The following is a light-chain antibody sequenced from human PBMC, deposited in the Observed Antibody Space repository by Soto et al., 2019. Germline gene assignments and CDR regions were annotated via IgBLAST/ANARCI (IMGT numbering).Light chain of an antibody. Sequence: EIVLTQSPGTLSVSPGERATLSCRASQSVSDNYLAWYQQTPGQAPSLLIYGASKRATGLPDRFSGSGSGADFPLTISRLAPDDSAVYCCQQYGSSGTFGQGTKVDIK. CDR2: GAS. V-gene: IGKV3-20*01. CDR3: QQYGSSGT. J-gene: IGKJ1*01. CDR1: QSVSDNY.